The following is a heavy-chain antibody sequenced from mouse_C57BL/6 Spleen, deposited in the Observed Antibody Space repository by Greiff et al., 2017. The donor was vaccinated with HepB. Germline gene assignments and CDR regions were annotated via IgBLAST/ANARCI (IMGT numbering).Heavy chain of an antibody. J-gene: IGHJ4*01. V-gene: IGHV14-1*01. CDR3: AMRVTTCDYYAMDY. D-gene: IGHD2-2*01. Sequence: EVQLQESGAELVRPGASVKLSCTASGFNIKDYYMHWVKQRPEQGLEWIGRIDPEDGDTEYAPKFQGKATMTSDTSSNTAYLQLSSLTSEDTAVYYYAMRVTTCDYYAMDYWGQGTSVTVSS. CDR2: IDPEDGDT. CDR1: GFNIKDYY.